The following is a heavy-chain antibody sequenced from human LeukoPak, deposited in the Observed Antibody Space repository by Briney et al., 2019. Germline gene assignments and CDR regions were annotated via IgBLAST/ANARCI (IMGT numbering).Heavy chain of an antibody. CDR2: IWYDGSIK. D-gene: IGHD1-14*01. J-gene: IGHJ5*02. CDR3: AKDGNWNHGFDP. V-gene: IGHV3-33*06. Sequence: QSGGSLRLSCAASGFTFSNYGMHRVRQAPGKGLEWVAVIWYDGSIKFYADSVKGRFTISRDNSKNTLYLQMNSLRAEDTALYYCAKDGNWNHGFDPWGQGTLVTVSS. CDR1: GFTFSNYG.